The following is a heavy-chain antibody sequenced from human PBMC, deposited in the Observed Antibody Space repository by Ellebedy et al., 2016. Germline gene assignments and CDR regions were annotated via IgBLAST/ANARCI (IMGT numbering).Heavy chain of an antibody. V-gene: IGHV3-74*01. D-gene: IGHD3-22*01. CDR1: GFIFSAFW. Sequence: GESLKISXRASGFIFSAFWLHWVRQVPGKGLVWVSGMHGDGINTRYADSVKGRFTISRDNAKNTLYLQMNSLRAEDTAVYYCARVRVYDSSGYLLYVWGKGTTVTVSS. J-gene: IGHJ6*04. CDR3: ARVRVYDSSGYLLYV. CDR2: MHGDGINT.